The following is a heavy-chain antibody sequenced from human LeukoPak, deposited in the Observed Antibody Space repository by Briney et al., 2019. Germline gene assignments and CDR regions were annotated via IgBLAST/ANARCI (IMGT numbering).Heavy chain of an antibody. CDR2: INPNSGGT. J-gene: IGHJ3*02. CDR3: ARMGRNGTEGAFDI. V-gene: IGHV1-2*02. D-gene: IGHD1-14*01. CDR1: GYTFTGYY. Sequence: ASVKVSCKASGYTFTGYYMHWVRQAPGQGLEWMGWINPNSGGTNYAQKFQGRVTMTRNTSISTAYMELSSLRSEDTAVFYCARMGRNGTEGAFDIWGQGTMVTVSS.